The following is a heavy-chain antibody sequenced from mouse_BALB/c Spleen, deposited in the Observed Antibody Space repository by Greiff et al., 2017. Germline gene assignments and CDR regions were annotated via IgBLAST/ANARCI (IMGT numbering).Heavy chain of an antibody. V-gene: IGHV2-2*02. CDR1: GFSLTSYG. D-gene: IGHD1-1*01. CDR2: IWSGGST. Sequence: VQLHQSGPGLVQPSQSLSITCTVSGFSLTSYGVHWVRQSPGKGLEWLGVIWSGGSTDYNAAFISRLSISKDNSKSQVFFKMNSLQANDTAIYYCARNLATGGRLNWYFDVWGAGTTVTVSS. J-gene: IGHJ1*01. CDR3: ARNLATGGRLNWYFDV.